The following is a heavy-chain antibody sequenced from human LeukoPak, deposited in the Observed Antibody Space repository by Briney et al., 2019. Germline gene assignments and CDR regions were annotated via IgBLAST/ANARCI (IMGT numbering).Heavy chain of an antibody. CDR3: AKGEAAAGTSSWFDP. CDR1: GFTFSNAW. D-gene: IGHD6-13*01. Sequence: GGSLRLSCAASGFTFSNAWMSWVRQAPGKGLEWVSDISGSGGSTYYADSVKGRFTISRDNSKNTLYLQMNSLRAEDTAVYYCAKGEAAAGTSSWFDPWGQGTLVTVSS. CDR2: ISGSGGST. J-gene: IGHJ5*02. V-gene: IGHV3-23*01.